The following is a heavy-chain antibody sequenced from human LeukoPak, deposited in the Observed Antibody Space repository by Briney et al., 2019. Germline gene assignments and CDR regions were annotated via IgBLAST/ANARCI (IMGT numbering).Heavy chain of an antibody. CDR2: INQDGSQK. CDR1: GFTFSDYR. V-gene: IGHV3-7*01. CDR3: ARDVGAATG. D-gene: IGHD1-26*01. Sequence: GGSLRLSCAASGFTFSDYRMSWVRQAPGRGLEWVGNINQDGSQKDYANSVKGRFTISRDNGKNSLSLQMNSLRVEDTAVYYCARDVGAATGWGQGTLVTVSS. J-gene: IGHJ4*02.